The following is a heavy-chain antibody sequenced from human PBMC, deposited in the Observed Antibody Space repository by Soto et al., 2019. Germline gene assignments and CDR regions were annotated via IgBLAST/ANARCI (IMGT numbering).Heavy chain of an antibody. V-gene: IGHV3-21*01. CDR1: GLTFSNYN. CDR2: ISGTSVYI. Sequence: GGSLRLSCGASGLTFSNYNMNWVRQAPGKGLEWVSHISGTSVYIHYADSVKGRFTISRDNAKNSVYLQMDSLRVEDTAVYYCAREGALKPFYSWGKGALVTVSS. J-gene: IGHJ5*01. CDR3: AREGALKPFYS.